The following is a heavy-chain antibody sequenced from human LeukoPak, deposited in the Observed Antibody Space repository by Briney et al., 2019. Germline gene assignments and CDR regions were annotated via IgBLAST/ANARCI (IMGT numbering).Heavy chain of an antibody. CDR3: ATIGYCSSTSCPYYYYGMDV. CDR2: IGAYNGNT. D-gene: IGHD2-2*01. J-gene: IGHJ6*04. Sequence: EASVKVSCKASGYTFTSYGISWVRQAPGQGLEWMGWIGAYNGNTNYAQKLQGRVTMTTDTSTSTAYMELRSLRSDDTAVYYCATIGYCSSTSCPYYYYGMDVWGKGTTVTVSS. CDR1: GYTFTSYG. V-gene: IGHV1-18*04.